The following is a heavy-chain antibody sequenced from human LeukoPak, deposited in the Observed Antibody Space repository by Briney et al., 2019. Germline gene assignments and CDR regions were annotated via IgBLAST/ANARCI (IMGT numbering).Heavy chain of an antibody. CDR3: ARDPGWGVVVTASYWYFDL. V-gene: IGHV3-21*01. Sequence: GGSLRLSCAASGFTFSSYSMNWVRQAPGKGLEWVSSISSSSSYIYYADSVKGRFTISRDNAKNSLYLQMNSLRAEDTAVYYCARDPGWGVVVTASYWYFDLWGCGTLVTVSS. CDR2: ISSSSSYI. CDR1: GFTFSSYS. D-gene: IGHD2-21*02. J-gene: IGHJ2*01.